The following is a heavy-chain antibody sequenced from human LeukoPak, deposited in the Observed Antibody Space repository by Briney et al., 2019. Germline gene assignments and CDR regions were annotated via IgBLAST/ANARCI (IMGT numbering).Heavy chain of an antibody. CDR1: GGSINSSNYY. CDR3: ARHASGGNPARSNY. CDR2: VFYGGSP. D-gene: IGHD3-16*01. J-gene: IGHJ4*02. V-gene: IGHV4-39*01. Sequence: SETLSLTCILSGGSINSSNYYWGWIRQAPGKGLEWIGSVFYGGSPRYNPSLNSRGSISVDTSKNQFSLNLNSVTAADTAVYFCARHASGGNPARSNYWGPGTLVTVSS.